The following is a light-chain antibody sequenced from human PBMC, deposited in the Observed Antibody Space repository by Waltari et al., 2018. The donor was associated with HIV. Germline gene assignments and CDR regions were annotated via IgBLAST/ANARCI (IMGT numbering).Light chain of an antibody. CDR1: SSDVGGYNY. CDR2: DVS. V-gene: IGLV2-11*01. J-gene: IGLJ3*02. Sequence: QSALTQPRSVSGSPGQSVTISCTGTSSDVGGYNYVSWYQQHPGKAPKVIIYDVSVRPSGVPVRFSGSKSGNTASLTISGLQAEDEADYYCCSYAGSYTFLFGGGTKLTVL. CDR3: CSYAGSYTFL.